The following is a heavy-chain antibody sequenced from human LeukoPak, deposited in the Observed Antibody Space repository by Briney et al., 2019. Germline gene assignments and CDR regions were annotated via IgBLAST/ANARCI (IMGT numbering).Heavy chain of an antibody. V-gene: IGHV3-74*01. Sequence: GGSLRLSCAASGFTFSSYWMNWVRQAPGKGLVWVARIKSDGSSTSYADSVKGRFTISRDNAKNTLYLQVNSLRAEDTAVYFCARESLTTVLTHDYYYMDVWGKGTTVTVSS. J-gene: IGHJ6*03. D-gene: IGHD4-23*01. CDR3: ARESLTTVLTHDYYYMDV. CDR1: GFTFSSYW. CDR2: IKSDGSST.